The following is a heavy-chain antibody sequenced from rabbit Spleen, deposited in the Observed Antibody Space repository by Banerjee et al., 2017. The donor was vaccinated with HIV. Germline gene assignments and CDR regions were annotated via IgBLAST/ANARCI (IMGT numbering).Heavy chain of an antibody. J-gene: IGHJ6*01. CDR2: IDIGSSGFT. CDR1: GVSFSYSSY. Sequence: QSLEESGGDLVKPGASLTLTCTASGVSFSYSSYMCWVRQAPGKGLEWIACIDIGSSGFTYFATWAKGRFTISKTPSTTVTLQMTRLTAADTATYFCARDTSSSFSSYGMDLWGQGTLVTVS. CDR3: ARDTSSSFSSYGMDL. D-gene: IGHD1-1*01. V-gene: IGHV1S40*01.